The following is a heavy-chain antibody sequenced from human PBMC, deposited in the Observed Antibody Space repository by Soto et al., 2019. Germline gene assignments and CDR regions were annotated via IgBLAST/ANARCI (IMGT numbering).Heavy chain of an antibody. Sequence: PSEALSLTCTVSGGSISSGGYYWSWIRQHPGKGLEWIGYIYYSGSTYYNPSLKSRVTISVDTSKNQFSLKLSSVTAADTAVYYCARAGLRFSAYGMDVWGQGTTVTVSS. J-gene: IGHJ6*02. CDR1: GGSISSGGYY. CDR3: ARAGLRFSAYGMDV. D-gene: IGHD3-3*01. V-gene: IGHV4-31*03. CDR2: IYYSGST.